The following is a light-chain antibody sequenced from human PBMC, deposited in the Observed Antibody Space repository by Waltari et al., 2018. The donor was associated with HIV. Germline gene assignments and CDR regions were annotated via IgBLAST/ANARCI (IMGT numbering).Light chain of an antibody. CDR1: TSNIGYNL. J-gene: IGLJ2*01. V-gene: IGLV1-51*01. CDR3: ATWDSSLNALL. Sequence: QSVLTQPPSVSATPGQRVTISCSGRTSNIGYNLVSWYQPNPGTAPKLLIDDDTERPSGIPDRFSGARSGTSATPGITGLQTGDEADYYCATWDSSLNALLFGGGTKLTAL. CDR2: DDT.